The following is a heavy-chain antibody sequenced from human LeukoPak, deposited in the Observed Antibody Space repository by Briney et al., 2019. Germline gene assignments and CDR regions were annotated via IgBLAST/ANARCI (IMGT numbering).Heavy chain of an antibody. CDR1: GYTFTSYG. CDR3: ARSPLAAFWSGYSPLDY. D-gene: IGHD3-3*01. CDR2: ISAYNSNT. V-gene: IGHV1-18*01. Sequence: AASVKVSCKASGYTFTSYGISWVRQAPGQGLEWMGWISAYNSNTNYAQKLQGRVTMTTDTSTSTAYMELRSLRSDDTAVYYCARSPLAAFWSGYSPLDYWGQGTLVTVSS. J-gene: IGHJ4*02.